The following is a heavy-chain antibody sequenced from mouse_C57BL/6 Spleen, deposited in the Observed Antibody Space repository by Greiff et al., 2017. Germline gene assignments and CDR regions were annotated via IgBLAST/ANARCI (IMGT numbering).Heavy chain of an antibody. D-gene: IGHD2-3*01. Sequence: EVKLVESGPELVKPGASVKISCKASGYSFTGYYMHWVKQSHGNILDWIGYIYPYNGVSSYNQKFKGKATLTVDKSSSTAYMELRSLTSEDSAVYYCARVGDGYYVGYAMDYWGQGTSVTVSS. CDR2: IYPYNGVS. CDR1: GYSFTGYY. CDR3: ARVGDGYYVGYAMDY. V-gene: IGHV1-31*01. J-gene: IGHJ4*01.